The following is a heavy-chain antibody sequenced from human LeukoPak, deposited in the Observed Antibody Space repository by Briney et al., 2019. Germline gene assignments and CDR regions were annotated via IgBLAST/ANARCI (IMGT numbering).Heavy chain of an antibody. CDR2: IYYSGST. CDR3: ARAYYGDHALDY. V-gene: IGHV4-31*03. Sequence: PSRTLSLTCTVSGGSISSGGYYWSWIRQHPGKGLEWIGYIYYSGSTYYNPSLKSRVTISVDTSKNQFSLKLSSVTAADTAVYYCARAYYGDHALDYWGQGTLVTVSS. CDR1: GGSISSGGYY. D-gene: IGHD4-17*01. J-gene: IGHJ4*02.